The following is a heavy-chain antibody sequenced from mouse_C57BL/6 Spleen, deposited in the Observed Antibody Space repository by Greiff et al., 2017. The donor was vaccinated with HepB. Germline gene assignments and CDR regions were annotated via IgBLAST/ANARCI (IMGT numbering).Heavy chain of an antibody. CDR1: GYTFTSYW. D-gene: IGHD2-1*01. CDR2: INPSNGGT. Sequence: VQLQQSGTELVKPGASVKLSCKASGYTFTSYWMHWVKQRPGQGLEWIGNINPSNGGTNYNEKFKSKATLTVDKSSSTAYMQLSSLTSEDSAVYYCASPIYPKGGYFDVWGTGTTVTVSS. CDR3: ASPIYPKGGYFDV. V-gene: IGHV1-53*01. J-gene: IGHJ1*03.